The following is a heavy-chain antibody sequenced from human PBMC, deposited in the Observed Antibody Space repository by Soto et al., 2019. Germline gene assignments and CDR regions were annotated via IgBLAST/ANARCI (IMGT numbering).Heavy chain of an antibody. CDR3: ARSNWYSEY. D-gene: IGHD7-27*01. CDR1: GGYISNHY. V-gene: IGHV4-59*11. CDR2: IYYNGNT. J-gene: IGHJ4*02. Sequence: QVQLQESGPGLVKPSETLSLTCTVSGGYISNHYWSWIRQPPGKGLEWIGYIYYNGNTNYNPSLKSRVTMSVDTSKNQFSLKLSSVTAADTALYYCARSNWYSEYWGQGTLVTVSS.